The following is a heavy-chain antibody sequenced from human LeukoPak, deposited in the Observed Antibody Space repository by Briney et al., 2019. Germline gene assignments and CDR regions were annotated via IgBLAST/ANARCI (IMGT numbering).Heavy chain of an antibody. CDR3: ARSFYYGSGSHGMDV. J-gene: IGHJ6*02. CDR2: INGDGSGA. Sequence: GGSLRLSCAASGFIISVDYMHWGRQGPGKGVVWVSRINGDGSGADYADSVKGRFAISRDTAKNTLYLQMNSVRAADTAVYYCARSFYYGSGSHGMDVWGQGTPVTVSS. CDR1: GFIISVDY. D-gene: IGHD3-10*01. V-gene: IGHV3-74*01.